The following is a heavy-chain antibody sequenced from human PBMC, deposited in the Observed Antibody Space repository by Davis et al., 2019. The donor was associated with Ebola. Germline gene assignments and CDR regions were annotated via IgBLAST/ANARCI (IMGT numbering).Heavy chain of an antibody. J-gene: IGHJ4*02. V-gene: IGHV3-30*18. D-gene: IGHD3-16*01. Sequence: GESLKISCAASGFTFSTYWMSWVRQAPGKGLEWVALISYDGTNKNYADSVKGRFTISRDNSKNTLYLQMNSLRAEDTAVYYCAKDRNMITFRYFDYWGQGTLVTVSS. CDR3: AKDRNMITFRYFDY. CDR2: ISYDGTNK. CDR1: GFTFSTYW.